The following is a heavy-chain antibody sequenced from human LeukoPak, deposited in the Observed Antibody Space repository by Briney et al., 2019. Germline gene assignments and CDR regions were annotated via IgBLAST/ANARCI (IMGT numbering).Heavy chain of an antibody. CDR2: IYTSGST. CDR1: GGSISSGSYY. Sequence: PSETLSLTCTVSGGSISSGSYYWSWIRQPAGKGLEWIGRIYTSGSTNYNPSLKSRVTISVDTSKNQFSLKLSSVTAADTAVYYCAREWAAAGTWDYYYYYYMDVWGKGTTVTISS. V-gene: IGHV4-61*02. J-gene: IGHJ6*03. D-gene: IGHD6-13*01. CDR3: AREWAAAGTWDYYYYYYMDV.